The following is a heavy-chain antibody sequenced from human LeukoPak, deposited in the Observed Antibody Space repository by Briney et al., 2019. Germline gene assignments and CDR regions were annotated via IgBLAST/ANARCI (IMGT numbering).Heavy chain of an antibody. D-gene: IGHD6-13*01. Sequence: GGSLRLSCAASGFTFSSYGMHWVRQAPGKGLEGVAVISYDGTNKYYADSVKGRFTISRDNAKNSLYLQMNSLGAEDTALYYCAKDSTGYSSPMGYFDYWGQGTLVTVSS. CDR2: ISYDGTNK. V-gene: IGHV3-30*18. CDR1: GFTFSSYG. J-gene: IGHJ4*02. CDR3: AKDSTGYSSPMGYFDY.